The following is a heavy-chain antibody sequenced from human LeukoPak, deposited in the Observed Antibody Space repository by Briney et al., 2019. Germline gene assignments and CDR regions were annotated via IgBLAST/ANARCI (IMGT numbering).Heavy chain of an antibody. D-gene: IGHD4/OR15-4a*01. CDR1: GFTFSSYG. J-gene: IGHJ4*02. CDR3: ARGYGEVTFDY. V-gene: IGHV3-23*01. CDR2: ISGSGGST. Sequence: GGSLRLSCAASGFTFSSYGMSWVRQAPGKGLEWVSAISGSGGSTYYAGSVKGRFTISRDNSKNTLYLQMNSLRAEDTAVYYCARGYGEVTFDYWGQGTLVTVSS.